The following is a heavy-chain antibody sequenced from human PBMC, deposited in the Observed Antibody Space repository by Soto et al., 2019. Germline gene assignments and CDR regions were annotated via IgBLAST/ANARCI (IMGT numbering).Heavy chain of an antibody. CDR2: IKEDGSEI. Sequence: GGSLRLSCAVSGFNMMSYWLSWVRQAPGKGLEWVASIKEDGSEIYYLHSVRGRFSISRDSAGNALHLTMNSLSAEDTGVYFCARDIGFDYVNWGQGTLVTVSS. J-gene: IGHJ4*02. CDR3: ARDIGFDYVN. CDR1: GFNMMSYW. V-gene: IGHV3-7*01. D-gene: IGHD3-16*01.